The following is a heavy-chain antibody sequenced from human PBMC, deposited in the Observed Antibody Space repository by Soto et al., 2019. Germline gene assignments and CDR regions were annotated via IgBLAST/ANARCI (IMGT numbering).Heavy chain of an antibody. CDR1: GGTFSSYT. Sequence: QVQLVQSGAEVKKPGSSVKVSCKASGGTFSSYTISWVRQAPGQGLEWMGRIIPILGIANYAQKFQGRVTITADQSTSTAYTELSSLRSEDTAVYYCARGLHYDSISLDDYWGQGTLVTVSS. CDR2: IIPILGIA. J-gene: IGHJ4*02. CDR3: ARGLHYDSISLDDY. V-gene: IGHV1-69*02. D-gene: IGHD3-22*01.